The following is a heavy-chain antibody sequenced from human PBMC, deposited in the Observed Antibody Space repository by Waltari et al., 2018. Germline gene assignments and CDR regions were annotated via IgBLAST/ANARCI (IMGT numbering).Heavy chain of an antibody. D-gene: IGHD1-1*01. V-gene: IGHV3-21*01. CDR2: ISSSSSYI. Sequence: EVQLVESGGGLVKPGGSLRLSCAASGFTFSSYSMNWVRQAPGKGLEWVSSISSSSSYIYYADSVKGRFTISRDNAKNSLYLQMNSLRAEDTAVYYCARWGSGYNLPTYYYMDVWGKGTTVTVSS. J-gene: IGHJ6*03. CDR3: ARWGSGYNLPTYYYMDV. CDR1: GFTFSSYS.